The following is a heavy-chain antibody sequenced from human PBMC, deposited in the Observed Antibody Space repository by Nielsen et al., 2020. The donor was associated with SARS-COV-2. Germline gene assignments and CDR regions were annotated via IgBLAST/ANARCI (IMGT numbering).Heavy chain of an antibody. CDR3: ARDHEWELDY. V-gene: IGHV3-7*03. Sequence: GESLKISCAASGFTFSSYSMNWVRQAPGKGLEWVANIKQDGSEKYYVDSVKGRFTISRDNAKNSLYLQMNSLRAEDTAVYYCARDHEWELDYWGQGTLVTVSS. J-gene: IGHJ4*02. CDR1: GFTFSSYS. D-gene: IGHD1-26*01. CDR2: IKQDGSEK.